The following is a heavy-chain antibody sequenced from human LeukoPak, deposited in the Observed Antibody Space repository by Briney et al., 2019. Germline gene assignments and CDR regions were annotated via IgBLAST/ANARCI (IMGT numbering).Heavy chain of an antibody. CDR1: GYSFTSYW. V-gene: IGHV5-51*01. CDR3: ARLGSNYFYYTMDV. Sequence: GESLKISCKGSGYSFTSYWIGWVRQMPGKGLEWMGIIYPGDSDTRYSPSFQGQVTMSADKSTSTAFLQWRSLKASDTAMYYCARLGSNYFYYTMDVWGQGTAVTVSS. CDR2: IYPGDSDT. J-gene: IGHJ6*02. D-gene: IGHD3/OR15-3a*01.